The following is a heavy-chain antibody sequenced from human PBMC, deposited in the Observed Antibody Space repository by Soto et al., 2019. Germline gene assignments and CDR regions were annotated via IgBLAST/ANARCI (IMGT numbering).Heavy chain of an antibody. CDR3: ARDRAAAGTGRSVAGLDY. V-gene: IGHV3-33*01. D-gene: IGHD6-13*01. J-gene: IGHJ4*02. CDR2: MWYDGSNK. Sequence: PGGSLRLSCAASGFTFSSYGMHWVRQAPGKGLEWVAVMWYDGSNKYYADSVKGRFTISRDNSKNTLYLQMNSLRAEDTAVYYCARDRAAAGTGRSVAGLDYRGQGTPVTVSS. CDR1: GFTFSSYG.